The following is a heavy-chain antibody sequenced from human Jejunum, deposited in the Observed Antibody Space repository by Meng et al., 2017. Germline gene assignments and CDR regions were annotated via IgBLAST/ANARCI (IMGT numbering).Heavy chain of an antibody. CDR3: ARDVSAVAGFYLDY. Sequence: SLKISCAASGFTFEDHAIHWVRQAPGQGLEWVAGISWNGDTMAYADSVKGRFTISRDNAKKSLFLQMNSLRKEDTALYFCARDVSAVAGFYLDYWGQGALVTVSS. D-gene: IGHD6-19*01. CDR1: GFTFEDHA. J-gene: IGHJ4*02. V-gene: IGHV3-9*01. CDR2: ISWNGDTM.